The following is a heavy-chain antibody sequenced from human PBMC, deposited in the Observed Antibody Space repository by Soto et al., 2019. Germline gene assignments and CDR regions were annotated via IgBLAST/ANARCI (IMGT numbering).Heavy chain of an antibody. V-gene: IGHV3-7*01. D-gene: IGHD2-15*01. CDR2: IKQDGSEK. Sequence: GGSLRLSCAASGFTFSSDWMSCVRQAPGKGLEWVANIKQDGSEKYYVDSVKGRFTISRDNAKNSLYLQMNSLRAEDTAVYYCARRHCSGGSCYPHYYYYYYYMDVWGKGTTVTVSS. J-gene: IGHJ6*03. CDR3: ARRHCSGGSCYPHYYYYYYYMDV. CDR1: GFTFSSDW.